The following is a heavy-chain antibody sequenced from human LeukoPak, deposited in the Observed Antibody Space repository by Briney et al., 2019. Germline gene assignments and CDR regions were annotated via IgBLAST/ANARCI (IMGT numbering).Heavy chain of an antibody. CDR2: IYSGGST. CDR1: GFTVSSNY. CDR3: ARDLWSTLHFDY. D-gene: IGHD2-15*01. Sequence: PGGSLRLSCAASGFTVSSNYMSWVRQAPGKGLEWVSVIYSGGSTYYADSVKGRFTISRDNSKNTLYLQMNSLRAEDTAVHYCARDLWSTLHFDYWGQGTLVTVSS. V-gene: IGHV3-66*01. J-gene: IGHJ4*02.